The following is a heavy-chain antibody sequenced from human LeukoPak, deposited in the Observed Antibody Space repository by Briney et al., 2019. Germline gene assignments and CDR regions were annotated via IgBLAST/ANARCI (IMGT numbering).Heavy chain of an antibody. Sequence: GASVKVSCKASGYTFTGYHMHWVRQAPGQGLEWMGWINPNSGGTNYAQKFQGRVTMTRDTSISTAYMELSRLRSDDTAVYYCARIPPYDYGDLYYFDYWGQGTLVTVSS. CDR2: INPNSGGT. CDR1: GYTFTGYH. V-gene: IGHV1-2*02. CDR3: ARIPPYDYGDLYYFDY. J-gene: IGHJ4*02. D-gene: IGHD4-17*01.